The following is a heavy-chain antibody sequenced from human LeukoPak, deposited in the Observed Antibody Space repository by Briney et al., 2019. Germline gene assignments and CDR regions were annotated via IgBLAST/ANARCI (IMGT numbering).Heavy chain of an antibody. CDR3: ARGPRGEPDYYMDV. CDR2: MNPNSDNT. CDR1: GYTFTSYD. Sequence: ASVEVSCKASGYTFTSYDINWVRQATGQGLEWMGWMNPNSDNTGCAQKFQGRVTMTRNTSISTAYMELSILRSEDTAVYYCARGPRGEPDYYMDVWGKGTTVTVSS. D-gene: IGHD3-10*01. V-gene: IGHV1-8*01. J-gene: IGHJ6*03.